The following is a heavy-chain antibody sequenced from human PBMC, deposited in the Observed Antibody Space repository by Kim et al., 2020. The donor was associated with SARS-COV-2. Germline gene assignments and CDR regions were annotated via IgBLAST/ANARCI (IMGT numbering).Heavy chain of an antibody. CDR1: GGSISSYY. CDR3: ARLGATWAFDI. CDR2: IYYSGST. Sequence: SETLSLTCTVSGGSISSYYWSWIRQPPGKGLEWIGYIYYSGSTNYNPSLKSRVTISVDTSKNQFSLKLSSVTAADTAVYYCARLGATWAFDIWGQGTMVTVSS. V-gene: IGHV4-59*13. D-gene: IGHD1-26*01. J-gene: IGHJ3*02.